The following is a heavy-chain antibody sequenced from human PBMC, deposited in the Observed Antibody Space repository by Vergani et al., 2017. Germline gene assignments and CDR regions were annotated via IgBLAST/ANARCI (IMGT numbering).Heavy chain of an antibody. Sequence: EVQLVESGGGLVKPGGSLRLSCAASGFTFSSYIMNWVRPAPGKGLEWVSSISSSSSYIYYADSVKGRFTISRDNAKNSLYLQMNSLRAEDTAVYYCARDKADGGYVGDYWGQGTLVTVSS. D-gene: IGHD5-12*01. CDR2: ISSSSSYI. CDR3: ARDKADGGYVGDY. J-gene: IGHJ4*02. V-gene: IGHV3-21*01. CDR1: GFTFSSYI.